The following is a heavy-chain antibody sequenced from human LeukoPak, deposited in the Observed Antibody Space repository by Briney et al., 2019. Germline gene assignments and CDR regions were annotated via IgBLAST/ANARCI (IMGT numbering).Heavy chain of an antibody. CDR2: VSGYNGYT. J-gene: IGHJ6*03. Sequence: ASVKVSCKTSGFTFSNYNICWVRQAPGQGLEWMGWVSGYNGYTNYAQNLQGRVTMTTDTSTSTAYMELRSLRSEDTAVYYCARGSGYGGTYYMDVWGKGTTVTVSS. CDR3: ARGSGYGGTYYMDV. V-gene: IGHV1-18*01. CDR1: GFTFSNYN. D-gene: IGHD5-18*01.